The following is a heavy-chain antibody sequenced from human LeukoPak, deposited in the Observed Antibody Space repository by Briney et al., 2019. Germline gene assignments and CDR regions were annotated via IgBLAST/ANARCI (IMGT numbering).Heavy chain of an antibody. J-gene: IGHJ4*02. CDR1: SGSINSSNW. V-gene: IGHV4-4*02. Sequence: SETLSLTCAVSSGSINSSNWWSWVRQPPGKGLEWIGEIYPSGSTNYNPSLKSRVTMSVDESKNEFSLKLTSVTAEDTAVYYCARIHIHLTRHYYFDYWGQGTLVTVSS. CDR3: ARIHIHLTRHYYFDY. CDR2: IYPSGST. D-gene: IGHD3-9*01.